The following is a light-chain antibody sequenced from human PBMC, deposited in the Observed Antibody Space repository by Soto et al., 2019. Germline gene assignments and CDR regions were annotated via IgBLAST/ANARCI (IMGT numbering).Light chain of an antibody. CDR2: DAS. J-gene: IGKJ4*01. CDR1: QDITKY. CDR3: QQYDNFRLT. Sequence: DIQMTQSPSSLSASVGDRVTITCQASQDITKYLNWYQHKPGKAPKLLISDASNLEAGVPSRFSGGGSGTHYSFTISSLQPEDIATYYCQQYDNFRLTFGGGTKVEIK. V-gene: IGKV1-33*01.